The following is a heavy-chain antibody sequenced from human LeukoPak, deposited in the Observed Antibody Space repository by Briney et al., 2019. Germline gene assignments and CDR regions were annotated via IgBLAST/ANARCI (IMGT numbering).Heavy chain of an antibody. Sequence: ASVKVSRKASGYTGYYMHWVRQAPGQGLEWMGWINPNSGGTNYAQKFQGRVTMTRDTSISTAYMELSRLRSDVTAVYYCARDAPGYYDSSGYFDYWGQGTLVTVSS. J-gene: IGHJ4*02. V-gene: IGHV1-2*02. CDR2: INPNSGGT. D-gene: IGHD3-22*01. CDR3: ARDAPGYYDSSGYFDY. CDR1: GYTGYY.